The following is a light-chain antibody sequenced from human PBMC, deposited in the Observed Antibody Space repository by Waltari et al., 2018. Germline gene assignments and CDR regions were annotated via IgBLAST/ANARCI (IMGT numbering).Light chain of an antibody. J-gene: IGLJ2*01. CDR3: QAWDSSVV. Sequence: SYELTQPPSVSVSPGQTASTPCPGDKLGVKYACWYQQKPSQSPVLVIYQDSKRPSGIPERFSGSNSGNTATLTISGTQAMDEADYYCQAWDSSVVFGGGTKLTVL. CDR2: QDS. CDR1: KLGVKY. V-gene: IGLV3-1*01.